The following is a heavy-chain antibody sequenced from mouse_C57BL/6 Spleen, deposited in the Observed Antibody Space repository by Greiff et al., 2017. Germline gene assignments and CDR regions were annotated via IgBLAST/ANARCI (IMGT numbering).Heavy chain of an antibody. CDR3: ASAGYGSSYDAMDY. CDR1: GYTFTSYW. CDR2: IYPSDSET. Sequence: QVQLQQPGAELVRPGSSVKLSCKASGYTFTSYWMDWVKQRPGQGLEWIGNIYPSDSETHYNQKFKDKATLTVDKSSSTAYMQLSSLTSEDSAVDYCASAGYGSSYDAMDYWGQGTSVTVSS. J-gene: IGHJ4*01. D-gene: IGHD1-1*01. V-gene: IGHV1-61*01.